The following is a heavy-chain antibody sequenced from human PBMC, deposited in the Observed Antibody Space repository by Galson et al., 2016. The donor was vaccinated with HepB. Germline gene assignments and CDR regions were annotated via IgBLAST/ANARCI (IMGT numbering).Heavy chain of an antibody. CDR1: GYTFSTYD. Sequence: SVKVSCKASGYTFSTYDINWVRQAPGHGLEWMGWLSPAGGHTGYAQNFQGRVTMTRNTSTATAYMELSRLTSDDTAVYYCQGGLDVWGQGTTVTVSS. CDR3: QGGLDV. CDR2: LSPAGGHT. V-gene: IGHV1-8*02. J-gene: IGHJ6*02.